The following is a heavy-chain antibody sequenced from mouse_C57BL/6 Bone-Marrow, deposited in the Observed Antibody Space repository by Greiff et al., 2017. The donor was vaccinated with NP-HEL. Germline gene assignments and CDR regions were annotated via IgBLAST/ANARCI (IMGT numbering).Heavy chain of an antibody. J-gene: IGHJ2*01. CDR2: INPYNGGT. CDR1: GYTFTDYY. Sequence: VQLKESGPVLVKPGASVKMSCKASGYTFTDYYMNWVKQSHGKSLEWIGVINPYNGGTSYNQKFKGKATLTVDKSSSTAYMELNSLTSEDSAVYYCAREGITTDYFDYWGQGTTLTVSS. V-gene: IGHV1-19*01. D-gene: IGHD1-1*01. CDR3: AREGITTDYFDY.